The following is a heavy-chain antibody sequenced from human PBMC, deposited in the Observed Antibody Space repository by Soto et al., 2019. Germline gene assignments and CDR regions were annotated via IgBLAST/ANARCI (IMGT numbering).Heavy chain of an antibody. CDR1: GFTFSNSW. J-gene: IGHJ3*02. Sequence: EVQLVESGGGLVQPGGSLRLSCAASGFTFSNSWMSWVRQAPGKGLEWVANIKQDGIGKYYVDSVKGRFTISRDNARNSLYLQMNSLRAEDTAVYYCASDAFKFPDPVASDAFDIWRKGTMVSVSS. CDR2: IKQDGIGK. D-gene: IGHD2-21*01. CDR3: ASDAFKFPDPVASDAFDI. V-gene: IGHV3-7*01.